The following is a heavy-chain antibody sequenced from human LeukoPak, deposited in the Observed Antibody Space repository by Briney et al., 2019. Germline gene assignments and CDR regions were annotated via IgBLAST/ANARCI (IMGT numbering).Heavy chain of an antibody. CDR1: GFTFSSHG. J-gene: IGHJ1*01. V-gene: IGHV3-23*01. Sequence: GGTLRLSCAASGFTFSSHGMNWVRQAPGKGLGWVSGISPRGDITYYKDSVRGRFTISRDNFKNTVSLQLNSLRAEDTAMYYCAKDDDWGRFNHWGQGTLVTVSS. CDR3: AKDDDWGRFNH. CDR2: ISPRGDIT. D-gene: IGHD3-16*01.